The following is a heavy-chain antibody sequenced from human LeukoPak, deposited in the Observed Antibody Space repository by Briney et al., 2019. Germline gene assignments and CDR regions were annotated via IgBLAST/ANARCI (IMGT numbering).Heavy chain of an antibody. CDR1: GFTFSDYY. CDR3: AKEGGTLYCSSTSCSPGWFDP. J-gene: IGHJ5*02. D-gene: IGHD2-2*01. V-gene: IGHV3-11*01. CDR2: ISSSGSTI. Sequence: PGGSLRLSCAASGFTFSDYYMSWIRQAPGKGLEWVSYISSSGSTIYYADSVKGRFTISRDNAKNTLYLQMNSLRGEDTALYYCAKEGGTLYCSSTSCSPGWFDPWGQGTLVTVSS.